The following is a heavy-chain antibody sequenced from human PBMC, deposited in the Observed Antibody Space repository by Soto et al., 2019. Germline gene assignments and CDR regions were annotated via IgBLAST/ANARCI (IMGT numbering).Heavy chain of an antibody. Sequence: SETLSLTCAVYGGSFSGYYWSWIRQPPGKGLEWIGEINHSGSTSYNPSLKSRVTISVDTSKNQFSLKLSSVTAADTAVYYCARGRITIFGVVPDDYYYYMDVWGKGTTVTVSS. CDR1: GGSFSGYY. CDR2: INHSGST. J-gene: IGHJ6*03. V-gene: IGHV4-34*01. D-gene: IGHD3-3*01. CDR3: ARGRITIFGVVPDDYYYYMDV.